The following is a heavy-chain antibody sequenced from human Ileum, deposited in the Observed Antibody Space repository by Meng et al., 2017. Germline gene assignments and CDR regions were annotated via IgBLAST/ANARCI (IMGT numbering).Heavy chain of an antibody. V-gene: IGHV1-2*06. Sequence: VEMVQPGSELKKPGATLTGSCLTSGYTFTDYNMHWVRQAPGQGLEWMGRIKPNTGGTTYAQKFQGRVTVTRDTSINTVYVQLSSLTSDDTAMYYCVRDKFNWNDDYYFDYWGQGTLVTVSS. J-gene: IGHJ4*02. CDR1: GYTFTDYN. D-gene: IGHD1-1*01. CDR3: VRDKFNWNDDYYFDY. CDR2: IKPNTGGT.